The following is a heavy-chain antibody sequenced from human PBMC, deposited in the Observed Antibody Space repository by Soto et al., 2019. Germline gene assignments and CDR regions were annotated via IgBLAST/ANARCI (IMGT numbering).Heavy chain of an antibody. CDR1: GGTFSSYA. D-gene: IGHD3-22*01. CDR3: ARKGTNSSGSYFTFTGANYYYGMDV. CDR2: IIPIFGTA. J-gene: IGHJ6*02. V-gene: IGHV1-69*01. Sequence: QVQLVQSGAEVKKPGSSVKVSCKASGGTFSSYAISWVRQAPGQGLEWMGGIIPIFGTANYAQKFQGRVTITADESTSTAYMELSSLRSEDTAVYYCARKGTNSSGSYFTFTGANYYYGMDVWGQGTTVTVSS.